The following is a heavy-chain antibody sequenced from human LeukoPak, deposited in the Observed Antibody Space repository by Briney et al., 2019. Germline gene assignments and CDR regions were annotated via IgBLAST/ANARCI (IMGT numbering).Heavy chain of an antibody. Sequence: PGRSLRLSCAASGFTFSNYGMDWVRQAPGKGLEWISYISSSSSSIYYADSVKGRFTISRDNAKNSVFLQMNSLRAEDTAVYYCARGGAARPDYWGQGTLVTVSS. V-gene: IGHV3-48*01. CDR2: ISSSSSSI. CDR3: ARGGAARPDY. J-gene: IGHJ4*02. CDR1: GFTFSNYG. D-gene: IGHD6-6*01.